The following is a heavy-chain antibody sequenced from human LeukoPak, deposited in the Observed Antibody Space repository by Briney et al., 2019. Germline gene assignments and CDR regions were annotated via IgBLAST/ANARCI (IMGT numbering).Heavy chain of an antibody. J-gene: IGHJ4*02. CDR3: AREAVGATLGY. CDR1: GGSISSYY. CDR2: IYYSGST. V-gene: IGHV4-59*01. D-gene: IGHD1-26*01. Sequence: SETLSLTCTVSGGSISSYYWSWIRQPPGKGLEWIGYIYYSGSTNYNPSLKSRVTISVDTSKNQFSLKLSSVTAADTAVYYCAREAVGATLGYWGQGTLVTVSS.